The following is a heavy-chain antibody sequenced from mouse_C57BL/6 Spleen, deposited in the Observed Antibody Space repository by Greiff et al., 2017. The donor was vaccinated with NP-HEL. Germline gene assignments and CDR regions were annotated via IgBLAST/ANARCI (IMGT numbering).Heavy chain of an antibody. CDR2: IRNKANGYTT. CDR3: ARYRDGPFAY. Sequence: EVHLVESGGGLVQPGGSLSLSCASSGFTFTDYYMSWVRQPPGKALEWLGFIRNKANGYTTEYSASVKGRFTISRDNSQSILYLQMNALRAEDSATYYCARYRDGPFAYWGQGTLVTVS. CDR1: GFTFTDYY. D-gene: IGHD2-3*01. V-gene: IGHV7-3*01. J-gene: IGHJ3*01.